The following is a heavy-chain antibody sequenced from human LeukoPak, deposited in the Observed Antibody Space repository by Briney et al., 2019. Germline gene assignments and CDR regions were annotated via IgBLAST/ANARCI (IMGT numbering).Heavy chain of an antibody. D-gene: IGHD3-16*01. Sequence: GGSLRLSCAASGLTFSTYAMSWVRQAPGKGLEWVSAISGRDGSTYYAASVKGRFTISRDNSKNTLYLQMNSLRAEDTAVYYCAKSGGVRFDPWGQGTLVTVSS. CDR1: GLTFSTYA. J-gene: IGHJ5*02. CDR3: AKSGGVRFDP. CDR2: ISGRDGST. V-gene: IGHV3-23*01.